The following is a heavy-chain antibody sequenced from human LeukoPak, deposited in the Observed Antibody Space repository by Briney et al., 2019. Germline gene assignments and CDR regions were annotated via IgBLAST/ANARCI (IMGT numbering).Heavy chain of an antibody. CDR1: GGTFSSYT. CDR2: IIPMLGIA. D-gene: IGHD4-11*01. CDR3: ARFRETTVAPDAFDI. Sequence: SVKVSCKASGGTFSSYTISWVRQAPGQGLEWMGRIIPMLGIANYAQKFQGRVTITADKSTSTAYMELSSLRSEDTAVYYCARFRETTVAPDAFDIWGQGTMVTVSS. J-gene: IGHJ3*02. V-gene: IGHV1-69*02.